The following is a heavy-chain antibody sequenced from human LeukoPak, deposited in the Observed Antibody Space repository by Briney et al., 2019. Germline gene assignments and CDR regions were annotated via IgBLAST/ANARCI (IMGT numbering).Heavy chain of an antibody. CDR2: IYYSGST. CDR3: ARDHRHCTNGVCYHNWFDP. Sequence: PSQTLSHTCTVSGGSISSGGYYWSWIRQHPGKGLEWIGYIYYSGSTYYNPSLKSRVTISVDTSKNQFSLKLSSVTAADTAVYYCARDHRHCTNGVCYHNWFDPWGQGTLVTVSS. D-gene: IGHD2-8*01. CDR1: GGSISSGGYY. J-gene: IGHJ5*02. V-gene: IGHV4-31*03.